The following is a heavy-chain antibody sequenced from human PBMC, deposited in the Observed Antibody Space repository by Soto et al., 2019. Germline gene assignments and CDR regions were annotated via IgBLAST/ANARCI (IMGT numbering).Heavy chain of an antibody. J-gene: IGHJ6*02. CDR3: ARSVVTAIHYYYYGMDV. Sequence: GASVKVSCKASGYTFTGYYMHWVRQAPGQGLEWMGWINLNSGGTNYAQKFQGWVTMTRDTSISTAYMELSRLRSDDTAVYYCARSVVTAIHYYYYGMDVWGQGTTVTVSS. CDR2: INLNSGGT. V-gene: IGHV1-2*04. D-gene: IGHD2-21*02. CDR1: GYTFTGYY.